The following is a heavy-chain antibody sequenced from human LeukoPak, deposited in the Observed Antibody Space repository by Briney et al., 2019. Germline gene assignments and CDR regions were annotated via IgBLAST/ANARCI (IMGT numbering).Heavy chain of an antibody. J-gene: IGHJ4*02. V-gene: IGHV1-2*02. CDR3: ARGKCDFWSADNPPFGY. CDR2: INPNSGGT. Sequence: GASVKVSCKASGYTFTGYYMHWVRQAPGQGLEWMGWINPNSGGTNYAQKFQGRVTMTRDTSISTAYMELSRLRSDDTAVYYCARGKCDFWSADNPPFGYWGQGTLVTVSS. D-gene: IGHD3-3*01. CDR1: GYTFTGYY.